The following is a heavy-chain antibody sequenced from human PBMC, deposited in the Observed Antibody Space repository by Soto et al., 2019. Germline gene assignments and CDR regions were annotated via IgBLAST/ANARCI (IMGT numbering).Heavy chain of an antibody. V-gene: IGHV2-5*02. CDR3: AHRIVTNNWFDP. CDR1: GFSLSTGGVG. J-gene: IGHJ5*02. Sequence: QITLKESGPTLVQPTQPLTLTCTFSGFSLSTGGVGVGWIRQPPGKALEWLALIYWDDNKRYSPSLNSRLPITKDTSKNQVVLTMTNMDPVDTATYFCAHRIVTNNWFDPWGQGTLVTVSS. D-gene: IGHD3-22*01. CDR2: IYWDDNK.